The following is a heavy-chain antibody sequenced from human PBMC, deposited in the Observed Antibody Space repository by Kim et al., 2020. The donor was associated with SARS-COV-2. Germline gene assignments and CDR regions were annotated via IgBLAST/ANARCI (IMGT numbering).Heavy chain of an antibody. V-gene: IGHV4-39*01. CDR3: ARHGLRFPGWYFDL. J-gene: IGHJ2*01. Sequence: SETLSLTCTVSGGSISSSSYYWGWIRQPPGKGLEWIGSIYYSGSTYYNPSLKSRVTISVDTSKNQFSLKLSSVTAADTAVYYCARHGLRFPGWYFDLWGRGTLVTVSS. CDR1: GGSISSSSYY. CDR2: IYYSGST. D-gene: IGHD3-16*01.